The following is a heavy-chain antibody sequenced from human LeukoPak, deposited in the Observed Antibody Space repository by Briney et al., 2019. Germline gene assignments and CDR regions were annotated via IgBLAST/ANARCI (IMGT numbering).Heavy chain of an antibody. Sequence: GGSLRLSCAASGFTFSSYSMNWVRQAPGKGLEWVAVIWYDGSNKYYADSVKGRFTISRDNSKNTLYLQMNSLRAEDTAVYYCARSKAVAGTEGPFDYWGQGTLVTVSS. D-gene: IGHD6-19*01. J-gene: IGHJ4*02. CDR3: ARSKAVAGTEGPFDY. CDR1: GFTFSSYS. V-gene: IGHV3-33*08. CDR2: IWYDGSNK.